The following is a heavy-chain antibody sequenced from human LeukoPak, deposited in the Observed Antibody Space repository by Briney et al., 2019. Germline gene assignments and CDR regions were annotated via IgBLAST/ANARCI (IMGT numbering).Heavy chain of an antibody. D-gene: IGHD3-10*01. CDR1: GFTFNNYI. V-gene: IGHV3-23*01. J-gene: IGHJ1*01. Sequence: GGSLRLSCAASGFTFNNYIMNWVRQAPGKGLEWVSAISGSGSSTYYADSVKGRFTISRDSSKDTLYLQMNSLRDEDTAVYYCANGGFYYGSGLYFQHWGQGTLVTVSS. CDR2: ISGSGSST. CDR3: ANGGFYYGSGLYFQH.